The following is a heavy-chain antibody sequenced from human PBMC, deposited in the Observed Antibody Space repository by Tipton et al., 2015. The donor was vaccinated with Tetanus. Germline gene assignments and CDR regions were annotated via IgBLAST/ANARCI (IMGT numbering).Heavy chain of an antibody. V-gene: IGHV3-23*01. CDR3: AKNFEWLLLEALVY. Sequence: SLRLSCAASGFTFSSYAMSWVRQAPGKGLEWVSAISGSGGSTYYADSVKGRFTISRDNSKNTLYLQMNSLRAEDTAVYYCAKNFEWLLLEALVYWGQGTLVTVSS. CDR1: GFTFSSYA. J-gene: IGHJ4*02. CDR2: ISGSGGST. D-gene: IGHD3-3*01.